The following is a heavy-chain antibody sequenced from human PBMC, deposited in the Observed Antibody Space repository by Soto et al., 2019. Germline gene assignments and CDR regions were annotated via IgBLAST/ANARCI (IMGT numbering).Heavy chain of an antibody. CDR2: ISTNGDTA. D-gene: IGHD4-17*01. V-gene: IGHV3-23*01. Sequence: PGGSLRLSCAASGFTFSNYGVNWVRQAPGKGLEWVSGISTNGDTANYADSVKGRFTISRDNSKNALYMQLNGLRPEDTAVYYCAKDLSRWPHYAFDSWGQGTLVTVSS. J-gene: IGHJ5*01. CDR1: GFTFSNYG. CDR3: AKDLSRWPHYAFDS.